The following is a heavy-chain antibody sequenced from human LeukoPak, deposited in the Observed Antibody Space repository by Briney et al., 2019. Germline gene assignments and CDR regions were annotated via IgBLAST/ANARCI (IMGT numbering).Heavy chain of an antibody. D-gene: IGHD6-13*01. CDR3: ASGSSWSVDY. J-gene: IGHJ4*02. CDR1: GCTFSSYA. Sequence: GASVNVSFKSSGCTFSSYASSGVRQAPGQGLEWMGRIIPILGIANYAQKFQGRVTITADKYTSTAYMELSSLRSEDTAVYYCASGSSWSVDYWGQGTLVTVSS. CDR2: IIPILGIA. V-gene: IGHV1-69*04.